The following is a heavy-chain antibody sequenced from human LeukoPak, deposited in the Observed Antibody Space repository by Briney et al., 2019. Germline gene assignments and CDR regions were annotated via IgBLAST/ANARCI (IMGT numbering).Heavy chain of an antibody. Sequence: GGSLRLSCAASGFTVSSNYMSWVRQAPGKGLEWVSVIYSGGSTYYADSVKGRFTISRDNAKNSLYLQMNSLRAEDTAVYYCARDGYSYGSPIDYWGQGTLVTVSS. CDR3: ARDGYSYGSPIDY. D-gene: IGHD5-18*01. CDR1: GFTVSSNY. J-gene: IGHJ4*02. V-gene: IGHV3-53*01. CDR2: IYSGGST.